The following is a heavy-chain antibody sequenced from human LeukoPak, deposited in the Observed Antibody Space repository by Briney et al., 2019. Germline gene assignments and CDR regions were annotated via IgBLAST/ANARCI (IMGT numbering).Heavy chain of an antibody. V-gene: IGHV3-74*01. Sequence: GGSLRLSCAASGFTFSSYGMSWVRQAPGKGLEWVSRINSDGSSTSYADSVKGRFTISRDNTKNTLYLQMNSLRAEYTAVYYCARDRSPGWVDPGGQGTLVIVSS. CDR1: GFTFSSYG. CDR2: INSDGSST. J-gene: IGHJ5*02. CDR3: ARDRSPGWVDP.